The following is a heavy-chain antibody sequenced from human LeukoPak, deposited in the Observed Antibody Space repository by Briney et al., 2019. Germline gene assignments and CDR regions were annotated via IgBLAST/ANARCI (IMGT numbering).Heavy chain of an antibody. D-gene: IGHD3-10*01. CDR3: SRDRDGELYLDY. V-gene: IGHV3-49*04. CDR2: IRSKAYGCTT. J-gene: IGHJ4*02. Sequence: PGGSLRLSCTASGFTFGDYAMSWVRQAPGKGLEWVGFIRSKAYGCTTEYAASVKGRFTISRDDSKSIAYLQMNSLKTEETAVYYCSRDRDGELYLDYWGQGTLVTVSS. CDR1: GFTFGDYA.